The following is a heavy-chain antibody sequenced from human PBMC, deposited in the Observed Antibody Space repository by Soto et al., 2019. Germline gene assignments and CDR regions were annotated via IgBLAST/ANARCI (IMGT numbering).Heavy chain of an antibody. D-gene: IGHD3-16*02. CDR1: GFTFSSYA. V-gene: IGHV3-30-3*01. J-gene: IGHJ6*02. CDR2: ISYDGSNK. Sequence: GGSLRLSCAASGFTFSSYAMHWVRQAPGKGLEWVAVISYDGSNKYYADSVKGRFTISRDNSKNTLYLQMNSLRAEDTAVYYCASDPVPPYEGYVWGSYLSDYYYYGMDVWGQGTTVTVSS. CDR3: ASDPVPPYEGYVWGSYLSDYYYYGMDV.